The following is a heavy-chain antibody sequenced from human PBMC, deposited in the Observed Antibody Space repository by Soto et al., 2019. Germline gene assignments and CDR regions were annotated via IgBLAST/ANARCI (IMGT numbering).Heavy chain of an antibody. CDR2: INAANGDS. V-gene: IGHV1-3*01. CDR1: GYSFTSYT. D-gene: IGHD2-15*01. CDR3: ARGFCTGGSCYSGWYLDL. J-gene: IGHJ2*01. Sequence: QVQLVQSGAEVKKPGASVKVSCKASGYSFTSYTLHWVRQAPGQRLEWMGWINAANGDSKHSQNLQGRVTITRDTSASTGYMELSSRRSEDTAVYYCARGFCTGGSCYSGWYLDLWGRGTLVAVSS.